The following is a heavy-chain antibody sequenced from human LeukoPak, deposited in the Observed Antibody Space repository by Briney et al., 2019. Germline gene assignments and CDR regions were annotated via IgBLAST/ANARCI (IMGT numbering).Heavy chain of an antibody. D-gene: IGHD5-18*01. CDR1: GFTFSSYS. V-gene: IGHV3-48*04. CDR2: ISSSSNII. Sequence: GGSLRLSCVASGFTFSSYSMNWVRQAPGKGLEWVSYISSSSNIIYYADSVKGRFTISRDNAKNSLYLQMNSLRAEDTAVYYCAKSSADTAMVNDYWSQGTLVTVSS. J-gene: IGHJ4*02. CDR3: AKSSADTAMVNDY.